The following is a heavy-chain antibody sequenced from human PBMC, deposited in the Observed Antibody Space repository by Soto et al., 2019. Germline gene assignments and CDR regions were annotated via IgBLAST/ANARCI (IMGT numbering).Heavy chain of an antibody. D-gene: IGHD5-12*01. CDR3: ARTDGYEIEY. CDR2: IYPGDSDT. Sequence: PVESLRISCNGSGYSFVSYWIGCVRQMPGKGLEWMGIIYPGDSDTRYSPSFQGQVTISADKSITTVYLQWSSLKASDTAMYYCARTDGYEIEYWGQGTLVTVSS. V-gene: IGHV5-51*01. J-gene: IGHJ4*02. CDR1: GYSFVSYW.